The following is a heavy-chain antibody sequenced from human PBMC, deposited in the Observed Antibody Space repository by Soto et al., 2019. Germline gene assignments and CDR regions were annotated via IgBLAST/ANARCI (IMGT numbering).Heavy chain of an antibody. Sequence: VQLVESGGGVVQPGRSLRPSCAASGFTFSSYSMNWVRQAPGKGLEWVSSISSSSSYIYYADSVKGRFTISRDNAKNSLYLQMNSLRAEDTAVYYCAREHSSSWYPRGFNYYYGMDVWGQGTTVTVSS. J-gene: IGHJ6*02. CDR3: AREHSSSWYPRGFNYYYGMDV. CDR1: GFTFSSYS. D-gene: IGHD6-13*01. CDR2: ISSSSSYI. V-gene: IGHV3-21*01.